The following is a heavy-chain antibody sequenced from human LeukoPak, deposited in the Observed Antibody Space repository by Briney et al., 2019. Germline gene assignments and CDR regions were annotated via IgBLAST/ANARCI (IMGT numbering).Heavy chain of an antibody. CDR1: GFAFSSYN. J-gene: IGHJ4*02. V-gene: IGHV3-21*01. D-gene: IGHD3-22*01. CDR3: ARWPYYYDTSGYYSGY. CDR2: ISTSSSYI. Sequence: PGGSLRLSCAASGFAFSSYNMNWVRQAPGKGLEWVSSISTSSSYIYYADSVKGRFTISRDNAKNSLFLQMNSLRAEDTAVCYCARWPYYYDTSGYYSGYWGQGTLVTVSS.